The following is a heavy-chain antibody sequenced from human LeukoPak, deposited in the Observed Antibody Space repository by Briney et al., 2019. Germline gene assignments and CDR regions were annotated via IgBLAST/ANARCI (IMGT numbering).Heavy chain of an antibody. CDR3: ARIYDSGNLHFDY. J-gene: IGHJ4*02. Sequence: GGSLRLSCAASGFTFSTYWMIWVRQAPGKGLEWLAYIKQDGSGTYYLDSVKGRFTISRDNAKNSLHLQMNSLRAEDTAVYYCARIYDSGNLHFDYWGQGTLVTVSS. CDR1: GFTFSTYW. D-gene: IGHD1-26*01. V-gene: IGHV3-7*01. CDR2: IKQDGSGT.